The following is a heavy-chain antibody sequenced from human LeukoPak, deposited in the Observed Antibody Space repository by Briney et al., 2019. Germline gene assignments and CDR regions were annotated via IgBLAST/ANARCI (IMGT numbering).Heavy chain of an antibody. D-gene: IGHD1-26*01. CDR3: ARDGLGMGYYYYYGMDV. Sequence: PSETLSLTCTVSGGSISSGGYYWSWIRQPPGKGLEWIGYIYYSGSTNYNPSLKSRVTISVDTSKNQFSLKLSSVTAADTAVYYCARDGLGMGYYYYYGMDVWGQGTTVTVSS. CDR1: GGSISSGGYY. CDR2: IYYSGST. V-gene: IGHV4-61*08. J-gene: IGHJ6*02.